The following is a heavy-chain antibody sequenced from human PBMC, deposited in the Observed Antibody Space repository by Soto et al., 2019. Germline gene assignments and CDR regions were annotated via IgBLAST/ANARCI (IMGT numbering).Heavy chain of an antibody. D-gene: IGHD6-6*01. Sequence: PGESLKISCKGSGYSFTSYWIGWVRQMPWKGLEWMGIIYPGDSDTRYSPSFQGQVTISADKSISTAYLQRSSLKASDTAMYYCARQGSPGESYCYGMDVWGQGTTVIGSS. CDR2: IYPGDSDT. CDR3: ARQGSPGESYCYGMDV. CDR1: GYSFTSYW. V-gene: IGHV5-51*01. J-gene: IGHJ6*01.